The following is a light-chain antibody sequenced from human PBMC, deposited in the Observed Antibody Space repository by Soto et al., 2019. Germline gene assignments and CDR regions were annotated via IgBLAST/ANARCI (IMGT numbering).Light chain of an antibody. Sequence: EILMTQSPATLSVSPGERVTLSCRASQNVNTNVAWYQQTPGQAPRLLIYGASSWATGVPARFSGSGSGTEFTLTISSLESEDFAVYYCQFYNNWPPEWTFGQGTKVEVK. V-gene: IGKV3-15*01. J-gene: IGKJ1*01. CDR2: GAS. CDR3: QFYNNWPPEWT. CDR1: QNVNTN.